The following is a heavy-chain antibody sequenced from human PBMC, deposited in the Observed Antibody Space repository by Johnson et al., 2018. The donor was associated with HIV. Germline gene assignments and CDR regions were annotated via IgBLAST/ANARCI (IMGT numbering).Heavy chain of an antibody. CDR1: GFTFSSYA. D-gene: IGHD6-19*01. CDR2: ISYDGSNK. V-gene: IGHV3-30*04. J-gene: IGHJ3*02. CDR3: AKEQWPLSPDAFDI. Sequence: QVQLVESGGGVVQPGRSLRLSCAASGFTFSSYAMHWVRQAPGKGLEWVAVISYDGSNKYYADSVKGRFTISRDNSKNTLYLQMNSLRAEDTAVYYCAKEQWPLSPDAFDIWGQGTMVTVSS.